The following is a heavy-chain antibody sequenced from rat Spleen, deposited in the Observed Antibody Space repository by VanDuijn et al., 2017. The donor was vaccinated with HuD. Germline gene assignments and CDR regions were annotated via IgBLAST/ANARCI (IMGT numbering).Heavy chain of an antibody. CDR2: ISYEGSST. CDR1: GFTFSDYY. J-gene: IGHJ1*01. D-gene: IGHD1-12*02. CDR3: ARRYDGSYYYDWYFDF. Sequence: EVQLVESGGGLVQPGRSLKLSCAASGFTFSDYYMAWVRQAPKKGLEWVASISYEGSSTYYGDSVKGRFTISRDNAKSTLYLQMNSLRSEDTATYYCARRYDGSYYYDWYFDFWGPGTMVTVSS. V-gene: IGHV5-22*01.